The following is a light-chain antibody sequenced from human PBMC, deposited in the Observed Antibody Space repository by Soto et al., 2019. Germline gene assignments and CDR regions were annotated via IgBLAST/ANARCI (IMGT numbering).Light chain of an antibody. CDR1: QSFSNNY. J-gene: IGKJ1*01. CDR3: QQYGSSGT. V-gene: IGKV3-20*01. Sequence: EIVLTQSPGTLSLSPGERATLSCRAGQSFSNNYLAWYQQKPGQAPRLLIYGSSSRATGIPARSSGSGSGTDFTLTIRRLEPEDFAVYYCQQYGSSGTFGQGTKVDIK. CDR2: GSS.